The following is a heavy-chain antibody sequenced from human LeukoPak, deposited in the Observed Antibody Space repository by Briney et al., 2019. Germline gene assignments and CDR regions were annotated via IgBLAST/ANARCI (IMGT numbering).Heavy chain of an antibody. J-gene: IGHJ5*02. D-gene: IGHD3-10*01. CDR1: GGSISSYY. CDR2: IYYSGST. Sequence: SETLSLTCTVSGGSISSYYWGWIRQPPGKGLEWIGSIYYSGSTYYNPSLKSRVTISVDTSKNQFSLKLSSVTAADTAVYYCARNRYYYGSGSYGVPNWFDPWGQGTLVIVSS. V-gene: IGHV4-39*07. CDR3: ARNRYYYGSGSYGVPNWFDP.